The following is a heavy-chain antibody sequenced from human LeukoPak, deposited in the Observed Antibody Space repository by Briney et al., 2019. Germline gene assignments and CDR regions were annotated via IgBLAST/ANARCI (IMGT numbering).Heavy chain of an antibody. V-gene: IGHV3-30*18. Sequence: GRSLRLSCAASGFTFSSYGMHWVRQAPGKGLEWVAVISYDGSNKYYADSVKGRFTISRDNSKNTLYLQMNSLRAEDTAVYYCAKDRTGTTYYDYWGQGTTVTVSS. CDR1: GFTFSSYG. CDR3: AKDRTGTTYYDY. D-gene: IGHD1-7*01. CDR2: ISYDGSNK. J-gene: IGHJ4*03.